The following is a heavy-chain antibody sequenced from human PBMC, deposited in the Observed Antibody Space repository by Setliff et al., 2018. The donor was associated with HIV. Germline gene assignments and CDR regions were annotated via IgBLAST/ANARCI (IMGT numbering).Heavy chain of an antibody. J-gene: IGHJ6*03. V-gene: IGHV1-18*01. D-gene: IGHD5-12*01. CDR1: GDTFNNYG. CDR2: INPKSGGT. CDR3: ARELYVDIVATIDPLGDDYYYYYYMDV. Sequence: ASVKVSCKVSGDTFNNYGLNWVRQAPGQGLEWMGWINPKSGGTNYAQKLRGRVTMTTDTSTSTAYMELRSLRSDDTAVYYCARELYVDIVATIDPLGDDYYYYYYMDVWGKGTTVTVSS.